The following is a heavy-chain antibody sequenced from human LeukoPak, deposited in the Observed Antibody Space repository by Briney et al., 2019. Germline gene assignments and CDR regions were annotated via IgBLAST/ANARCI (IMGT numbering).Heavy chain of an antibody. Sequence: KSSETLSLTCAVGGGSFSGYYWSWIRQPPGKGLEWIGYIYYSGSTNYNPSLRSRVTISVDTSKNQFSLKLSSVTAADTAVYYCARLAGYWGQGTLVTVSS. J-gene: IGHJ4*02. CDR3: ARLAGY. V-gene: IGHV4-59*01. CDR2: IYYSGST. D-gene: IGHD3-10*01. CDR1: GGSFSGYY.